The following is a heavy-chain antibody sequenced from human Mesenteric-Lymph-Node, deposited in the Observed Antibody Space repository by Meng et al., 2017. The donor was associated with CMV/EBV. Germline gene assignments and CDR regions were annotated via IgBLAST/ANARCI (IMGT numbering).Heavy chain of an antibody. J-gene: IGHJ6*02. CDR3: ARERNNYGMDV. CDR1: GYTFTTYG. V-gene: IGHV1-18*01. Sequence: ASVKVSCKASGYTFTTYGITWVRQAPGQGLEWMGWISAYNGNTKYAQKLQGRVTMTTDTSTSTAYMELTSLRSDDTAVYYCARERNNYGMDVWGQGTTVTVSS. CDR2: ISAYNGNT.